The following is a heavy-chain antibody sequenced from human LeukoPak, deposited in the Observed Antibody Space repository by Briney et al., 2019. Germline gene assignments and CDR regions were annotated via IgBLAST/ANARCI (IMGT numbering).Heavy chain of an antibody. Sequence: GGSLRLSCVVSGFTFRSYWMSWVRQAPGKGLEWVANIKQDGSETDYVDSVNGRFTISRDNAKNSLYLQMNSLRAEDTALYYCARSGDGSRDYFDYWGQGILVTVSS. D-gene: IGHD7-27*01. CDR2: IKQDGSET. CDR1: GFTFRSYW. CDR3: ARSGDGSRDYFDY. J-gene: IGHJ4*02. V-gene: IGHV3-7*01.